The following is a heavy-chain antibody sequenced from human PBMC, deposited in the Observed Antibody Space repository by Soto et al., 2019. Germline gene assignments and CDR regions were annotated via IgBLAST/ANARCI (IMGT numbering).Heavy chain of an antibody. CDR3: VKDQGTGYYDFWSGYFDAFDI. CDR2: ISSNGGST. Sequence: GGSLRLSCSASGFTFSSYAMHWVRQAPGKGLEYVSAISSNGGSTYYADSVKGRFTISRDNSKNTLYLQMSSLRAEDTAVYYCVKDQGTGYYDFWSGYFDAFDIWGQGTMVTVSS. CDR1: GFTFSSYA. D-gene: IGHD3-3*01. V-gene: IGHV3-64D*08. J-gene: IGHJ3*02.